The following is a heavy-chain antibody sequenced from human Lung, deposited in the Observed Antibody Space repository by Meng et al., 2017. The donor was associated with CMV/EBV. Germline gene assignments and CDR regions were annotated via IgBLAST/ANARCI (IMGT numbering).Heavy chain of an antibody. Sequence: GEXXKISCEASGFTFSSYAMTWVRQTPGKGLESVSAITGAGGNTYYPNSVKGRFTVSRDNSKNTLYLQMKSLRVEDTAVYYCARGGAEYCSGATCYHFDHWGQGXLVTVSS. CDR1: GFTFSSYA. V-gene: IGHV3-23*01. J-gene: IGHJ4*02. D-gene: IGHD2-2*01. CDR3: ARGGAEYCSGATCYHFDH. CDR2: ITGAGGNT.